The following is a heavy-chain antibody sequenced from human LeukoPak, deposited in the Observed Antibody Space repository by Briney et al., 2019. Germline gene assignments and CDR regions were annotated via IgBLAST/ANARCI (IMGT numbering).Heavy chain of an antibody. CDR1: GGSISSSSYY. Sequence: SETLSLTCTVSGGSISSSSYYWGWIRQPPGKGLEWIGSIFYSGNTHYSPSLKSRVTISLDTSKTQFSLRLSSVTAADTAVYYCARLSVIPPNDAFDLWGQGKMVTVSS. CDR3: ARLSVIPPNDAFDL. CDR2: IFYSGNT. J-gene: IGHJ3*01. D-gene: IGHD2-2*01. V-gene: IGHV4-39*07.